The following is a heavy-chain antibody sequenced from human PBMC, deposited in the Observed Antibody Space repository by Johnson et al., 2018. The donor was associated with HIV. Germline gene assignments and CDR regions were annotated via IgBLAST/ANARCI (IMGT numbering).Heavy chain of an antibody. CDR3: AKDRGYIVIDAFDM. J-gene: IGHJ3*02. D-gene: IGHD5/OR15-5a*01. V-gene: IGHV3-23*04. CDR2: IISSGGKT. CDR1: GFTFSSYA. Sequence: VQLVESGGGLVQPGGSLRLSCAASGFTFSSYAMSWVRQAPGKGLEWVSAIISSGGKTYYADSVKGRFTIARDNSKNTLYLQMNNLRVEDTAVYYCAKDRGYIVIDAFDMWGRGTLVTVSS.